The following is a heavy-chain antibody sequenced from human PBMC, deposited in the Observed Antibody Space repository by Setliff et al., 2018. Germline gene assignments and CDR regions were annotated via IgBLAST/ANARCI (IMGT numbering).Heavy chain of an antibody. D-gene: IGHD2-2*01. Sequence: GESLKISCQGSGYKSADFWIGWVRQMPGKGLEWMGIIYPDDSDTRYSPSFQGQVTMSVDKSTNTAYLQWNSLAASDAAMYYCARASTSSFFVYFDFWGQGTQVTVSS. CDR2: IYPDDSDT. CDR1: GYKSADFW. V-gene: IGHV5-51*01. CDR3: ARASTSSFFVYFDF. J-gene: IGHJ4*02.